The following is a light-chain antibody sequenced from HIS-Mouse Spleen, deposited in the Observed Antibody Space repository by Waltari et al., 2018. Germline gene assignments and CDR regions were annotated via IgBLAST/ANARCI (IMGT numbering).Light chain of an antibody. CDR3: QQYGSSPSRT. CDR2: GAS. Sequence: DIVLTQSPGTLSLSPGERATLSCRASQSVSSSYLAWYQQKPGQAPRLLIYGASSRATGIPDRFSGSGSGTDFTLTISRLEPEDFAVYYCQQYGSSPSRTFGQGTKLEIK. J-gene: IGKJ2*02. V-gene: IGKV3-20*01. CDR1: QSVSSSY.